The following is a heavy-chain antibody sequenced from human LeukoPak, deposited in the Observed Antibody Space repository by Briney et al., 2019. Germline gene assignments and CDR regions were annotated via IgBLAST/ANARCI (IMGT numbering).Heavy chain of an antibody. J-gene: IGHJ5*02. CDR1: GYTFTSYG. D-gene: IGHD3-9*01. Sequence: GASVKVSCKASGYTFTSYGISWVRQAPGQGLEWMGWISAYNGNTNYAQKLQGRVTMTTDTSTSTAYMELRSLRSDDTAVYYCARARILTGYYPVDPWGQGTLVTVSS. V-gene: IGHV1-18*01. CDR2: ISAYNGNT. CDR3: ARARILTGYYPVDP.